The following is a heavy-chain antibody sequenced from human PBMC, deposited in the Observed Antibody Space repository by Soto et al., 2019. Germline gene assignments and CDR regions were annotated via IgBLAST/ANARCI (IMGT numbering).Heavy chain of an antibody. Sequence: QVQLVESGGGVVQPGRSLRLSCAASGFTFSVYGMHWVRQAPGKGREWVALVSYDGSIKYYADSVKGRFTISRDNSKNTLYLQMNSLRVEDTAVYYCAKDGSHLAVAGTSPTSYFYGLAVWGQGTTVTVSS. J-gene: IGHJ6*02. CDR2: VSYDGSIK. CDR1: GFTFSVYG. D-gene: IGHD6-19*01. CDR3: AKDGSHLAVAGTSPTSYFYGLAV. V-gene: IGHV3-30*18.